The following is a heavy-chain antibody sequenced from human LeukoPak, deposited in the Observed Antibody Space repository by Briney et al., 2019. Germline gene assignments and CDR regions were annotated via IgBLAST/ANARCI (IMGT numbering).Heavy chain of an antibody. D-gene: IGHD3-22*01. CDR1: GYTFTSYG. V-gene: IGHV1-18*01. CDR3: AREIYYYDSSGYYYAPTPYFDY. J-gene: IGHJ4*02. Sequence: GASVKVSCKASGYTFTSYGISWVRQAPGQGLEWMGWISAYNGNTNYAQKLQGRVTMTTDTSTSTAYMELRSLRSDDTAVYYCAREIYYYDSSGYYYAPTPYFDYWGQGILVTVSS. CDR2: ISAYNGNT.